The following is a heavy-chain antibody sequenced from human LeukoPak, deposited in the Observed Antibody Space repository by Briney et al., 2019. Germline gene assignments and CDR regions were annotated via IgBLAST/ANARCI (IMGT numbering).Heavy chain of an antibody. CDR1: GYTFTNYY. CDR3: ARGWVAAAGRFYYYYYMDV. CDR2: INPGGGNT. Sequence: ASVKVSCKASGYTFTNYYIHWVRQAPGQGLEWMGLINPGGGNTNYAQNFQGRVTMTRDTSTSTAYMELSSLRSEDTAVYYCARGWVAAAGRFYYYYYMDVWGKGTTVTVSS. J-gene: IGHJ6*03. V-gene: IGHV1-46*01. D-gene: IGHD6-13*01.